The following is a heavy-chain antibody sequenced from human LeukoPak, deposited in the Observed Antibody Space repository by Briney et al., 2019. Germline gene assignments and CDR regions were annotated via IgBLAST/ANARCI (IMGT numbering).Heavy chain of an antibody. CDR3: ARAGTTVTTWGFYYYYYMDV. J-gene: IGHJ6*03. Sequence: ASVKVSCKASGYTFTSYAMNWVRQAPGQGLEWMGIINPSGGSTSYAQKFQGRVTMTRDMSTSTVYMELSSLRSEDTAVYYCARAGTTVTTWGFYYYYYMDVWGKGTTVTVSS. CDR1: GYTFTSYA. CDR2: INPSGGST. V-gene: IGHV1-46*01. D-gene: IGHD4-17*01.